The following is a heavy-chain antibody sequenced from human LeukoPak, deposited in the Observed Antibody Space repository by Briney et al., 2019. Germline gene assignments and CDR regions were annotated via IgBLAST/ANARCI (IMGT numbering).Heavy chain of an antibody. CDR1: GYSISSGYY. CDR2: IYHSGST. CDR3: ARVLRGFDY. Sequence: SETLSLTCTVSGYSISSGYYWGWIRQPPGKGLEWIGSIYHSGSTYYNPSLKSRVTISVDTSKNQFSLKLSSVTAADTAVYYCARVLRGFDYWGQGTLVTVSS. J-gene: IGHJ4*02. V-gene: IGHV4-38-2*02. D-gene: IGHD5-12*01.